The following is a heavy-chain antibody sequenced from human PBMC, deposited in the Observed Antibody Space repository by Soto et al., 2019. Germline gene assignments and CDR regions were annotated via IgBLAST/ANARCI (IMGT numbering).Heavy chain of an antibody. D-gene: IGHD1-26*01. CDR1: GFIFSDHG. CDR2: ISYDGSNK. J-gene: IGHJ3*02. Sequence: PGGSLRLSCAASGFIFSDHGMHWVRQAPGKGLEWVTVISYDGSNKYYANSVKGRFTISRDNSKNTLYLQMNSLRAEDTAVYYCAKSLSGGTLRGAFDIWGQGTMVTVSS. V-gene: IGHV3-30*18. CDR3: AKSLSGGTLRGAFDI.